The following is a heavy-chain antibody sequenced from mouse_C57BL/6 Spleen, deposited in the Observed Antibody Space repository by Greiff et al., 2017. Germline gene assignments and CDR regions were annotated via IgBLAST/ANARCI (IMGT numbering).Heavy chain of an antibody. D-gene: IGHD1-1*01. CDR3: ARWDPPDGSSFLAY. J-gene: IGHJ3*01. CDR1: GYAFSSYW. Sequence: VQLQQSGAELVKPGASVKISCKASGYAFSSYWMNWVKQRPGKGLEWIGQIYPGDGDTNYNGKFKGKATLTADKSSSTAYMQLSSLTSEDSAVYFCARWDPPDGSSFLAYWGQGTLVTVSA. CDR2: IYPGDGDT. V-gene: IGHV1-80*01.